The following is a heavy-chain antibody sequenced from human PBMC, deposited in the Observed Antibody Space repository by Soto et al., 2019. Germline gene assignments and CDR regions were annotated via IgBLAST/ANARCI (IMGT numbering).Heavy chain of an antibody. V-gene: IGHV2-5*01. D-gene: IGHD6-13*01. CDR2: IYWNDDK. CDR3: AHTFLIYSSSWSGWFDP. Sequence: QITLKESGPTLVNPTQTLTLTCTFSGFSLSTSGVGVGWIRQPPGKALEWLALIYWNDDKRYSPSLKSRLTITKNTSKNQVVLTMTNMDPVDTATYYGAHTFLIYSSSWSGWFDPWGQGTLVTVSS. CDR1: GFSLSTSGVG. J-gene: IGHJ5*02.